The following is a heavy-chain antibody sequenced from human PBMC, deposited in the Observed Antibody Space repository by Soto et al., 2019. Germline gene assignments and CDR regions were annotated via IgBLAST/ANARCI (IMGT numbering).Heavy chain of an antibody. D-gene: IGHD6-19*01. V-gene: IGHV1-8*01. CDR3: SRNPYGSGLFDP. Sequence: QVQLVQSGAAVKKPGASVKVSCKASGYNFIDYDINWMRQSTGQGLEWMGWMTPNSGNTGYAQKFQGRVTLTRDTSIGTAYMELSSLKAEDTAVYYCSRNPYGSGLFDPWGQGTLVTVSS. CDR1: GYNFIDYD. J-gene: IGHJ5*02. CDR2: MTPNSGNT.